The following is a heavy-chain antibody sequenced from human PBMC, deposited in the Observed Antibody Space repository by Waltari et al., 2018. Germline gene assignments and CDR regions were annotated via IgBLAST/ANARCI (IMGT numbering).Heavy chain of an antibody. V-gene: IGHV4-39*02. CDR3: ARENSSPFAVQPMNWFDP. J-gene: IGHJ5*02. D-gene: IGHD6-13*01. CDR2: IYYSGST. Sequence: QLQLQESGPGLVKPSETLSLTCTVSGGSISSSSYYWGWIRQPPGKGLEWIGSIYYSGSTYYNPSLKSRVTISVDTSKNQFSLKLSSVTAADTAVYYCARENSSPFAVQPMNWFDPWGQGTLVTVSS. CDR1: GGSISSSSYY.